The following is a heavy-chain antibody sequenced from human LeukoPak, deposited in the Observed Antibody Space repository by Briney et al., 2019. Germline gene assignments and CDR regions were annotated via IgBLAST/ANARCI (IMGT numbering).Heavy chain of an antibody. CDR3: VGGDY. CDR2: ISYDGIIE. J-gene: IGHJ4*02. Sequence: PGRSLRLSCAASGFAFSSYAMHWVRQAPGKGLEWVAIISYDGIIEDYSDSVKGRFTISRDNFKNTLFLQMNSLRAEDTAVYYCVGGDYWGQGTLVTVSS. V-gene: IGHV3-30*04. CDR1: GFAFSSYA.